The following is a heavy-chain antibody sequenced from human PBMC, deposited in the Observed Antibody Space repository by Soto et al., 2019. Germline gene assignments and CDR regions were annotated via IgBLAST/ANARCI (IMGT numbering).Heavy chain of an antibody. J-gene: IGHJ4*02. CDR2: MGPLGTT. Sequence: SETLSLTCSASGVAMTYGGYSWSWIRQSPEKGLEWLGYMGPLGTTSDNPSFKRRLSLSIDSTRNRVSLRCSSMPAADQAVYYCARGGGYDSFDFWGQGIQVTVSS. V-gene: IGHV4-30-2*06. D-gene: IGHD2-15*01. CDR1: GVAMTYGGYS. CDR3: ARGGGYDSFDF.